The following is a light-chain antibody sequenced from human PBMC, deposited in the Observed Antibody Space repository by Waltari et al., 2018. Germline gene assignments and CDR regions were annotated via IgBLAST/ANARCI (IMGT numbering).Light chain of an antibody. V-gene: IGKV1-39*01. CDR3: QQSYKAPLT. J-gene: IGKJ2*01. CDR2: GAV. Sequence: DIQMTQSPSALSASDGDRVAITCRASQPISIYLTWYQQIPGKAPNILIYGAVNLQDGVPSRFTGSGSGTDFTLTISSLHPEDFGTYYCQQSYKAPLTFGQGTKLQIK. CDR1: QPISIY.